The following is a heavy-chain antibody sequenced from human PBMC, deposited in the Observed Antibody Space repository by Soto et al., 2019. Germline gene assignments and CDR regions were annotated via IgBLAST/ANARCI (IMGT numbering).Heavy chain of an antibody. Sequence: PSESLSLTCTGSGVSFSSYDLSWIRQPPGKGLEWVGYIYYSGSTNYNPSLKSRVTISVDTSKTQLSLKLSFVTAADTAVNFCARDPGSSGWYGEFEYWGQGTLVTVS. CDR3: ARDPGSSGWYGEFEY. CDR2: IYYSGST. J-gene: IGHJ4*02. V-gene: IGHV4-59*01. D-gene: IGHD6-19*01. CDR1: GVSFSSYD.